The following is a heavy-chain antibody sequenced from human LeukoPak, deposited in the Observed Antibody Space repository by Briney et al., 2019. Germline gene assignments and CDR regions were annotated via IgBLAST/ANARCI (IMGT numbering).Heavy chain of an antibody. D-gene: IGHD3-22*01. CDR3: ARAGYYEGWFDP. J-gene: IGHJ5*02. Sequence: SETLSLTCTVSGGSISSGSYYWSWIRQPAGKGLEWIGRIYTSGSTNYNPSLKSRVTISVDTSKNQFSLKLSSVTAADTAVYYCARAGYYEGWFDPWGQGTLATVSS. CDR1: GGSISSGSYY. V-gene: IGHV4-61*02. CDR2: IYTSGST.